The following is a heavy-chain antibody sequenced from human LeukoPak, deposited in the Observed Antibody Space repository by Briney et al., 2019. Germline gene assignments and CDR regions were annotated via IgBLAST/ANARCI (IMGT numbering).Heavy chain of an antibody. J-gene: IGHJ3*02. V-gene: IGHV3-53*01. Sequence: GGSLRLSCAASGFTVSSNYMSWVRQAPGKGLEWVSVIYSGGSTYYADSVKGRFTISRDNSKNTLYLQMNSLRADDTAVYYCARGYPYNPDAFDIWGQGTMVTVSS. CDR3: ARGYPYNPDAFDI. CDR2: IYSGGST. D-gene: IGHD1-14*01. CDR1: GFTVSSNY.